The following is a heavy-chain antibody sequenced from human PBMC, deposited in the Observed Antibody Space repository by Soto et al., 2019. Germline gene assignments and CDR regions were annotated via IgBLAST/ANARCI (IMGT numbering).Heavy chain of an antibody. CDR3: ARLFYGDYDGLFDY. V-gene: IGHV4-39*01. J-gene: IGHJ4*02. CDR1: GGSISSSSYY. Sequence: QLQLQESGPGLVKPSETLSLTCTVSGGSISSSSYYWGWIRQPPGKGLEWIGSIYYSGSTYYNPSLKSRVTISVDTSKNQFSLKLSSVTAADTAVYYCARLFYGDYDGLFDYWGQGTLVTVSS. CDR2: IYYSGST. D-gene: IGHD4-17*01.